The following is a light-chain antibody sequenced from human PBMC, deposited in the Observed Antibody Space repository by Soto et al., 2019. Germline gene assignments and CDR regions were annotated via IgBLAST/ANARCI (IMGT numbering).Light chain of an antibody. Sequence: IQLTQSPSSLSASVGDRVTITCRASQGISTYLAWYQQKPGKAPKLLLYDASTLQSGVPSRISGSGFGTDFTLTISSLQPEDFATYFCQQLNSYPYIFGQGTKLEIK. CDR2: DAS. J-gene: IGKJ2*01. CDR1: QGISTY. V-gene: IGKV1-9*01. CDR3: QQLNSYPYI.